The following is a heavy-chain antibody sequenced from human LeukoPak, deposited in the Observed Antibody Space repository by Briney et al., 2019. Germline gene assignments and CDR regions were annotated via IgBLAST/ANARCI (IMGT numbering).Heavy chain of an antibody. CDR2: ISDSGGRT. CDR3: AKRGVVIRVILVGFHKEAYYFDS. CDR1: GITLSNYG. D-gene: IGHD3-22*01. V-gene: IGHV3-23*01. J-gene: IGHJ4*02. Sequence: GGSLRLSCAVSGITLSNYGMSWVRQAPGKGLEWVAGISDSGGRTNYADAVKGRFTISRDNHKNTLYLQMNSVRAEDRAVYFCAKRGVVIRVILVGFHKEAYYFDSWGQGALVTVSS.